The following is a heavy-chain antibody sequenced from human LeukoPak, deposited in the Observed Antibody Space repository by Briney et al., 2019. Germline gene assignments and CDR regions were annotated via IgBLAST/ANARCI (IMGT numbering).Heavy chain of an antibody. CDR2: IIPIFGTA. CDR1: GGTFSSYA. J-gene: IGHJ3*02. D-gene: IGHD1-1*01. V-gene: IGHV1-69*13. Sequence: GASVKVSCKASGGTFSSYAIRWVRQAPGQGLEWMGGIIPIFGTANYAQKFQGRVTITADESTSTAYMELSSLRSEDTAVYYCAREPTTGIKEDAFDIWGQGTMVTVSS. CDR3: AREPTTGIKEDAFDI.